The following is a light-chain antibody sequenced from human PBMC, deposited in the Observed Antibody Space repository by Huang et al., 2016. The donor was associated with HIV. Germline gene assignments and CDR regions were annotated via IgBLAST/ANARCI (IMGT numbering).Light chain of an antibody. CDR2: AAS. J-gene: IGKJ4*01. CDR1: QNINSY. Sequence: DIQMTQSPSSLSASVGDRVTITCRASQNINSYLNWYQQKPGKGPRLLILAASTLHSGVPSRFSGSGVGTEFILTINNLQLEDSGTYWCQQSHSAPLTFGGGTRVEI. CDR3: QQSHSAPLT. V-gene: IGKV1-39*01.